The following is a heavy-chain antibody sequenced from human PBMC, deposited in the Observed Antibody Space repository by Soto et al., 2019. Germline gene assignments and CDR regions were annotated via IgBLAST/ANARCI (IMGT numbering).Heavy chain of an antibody. J-gene: IGHJ5*02. CDR1: DGSISSYY. D-gene: IGHD2-2*01. CDR3: ARVACISCFNNWFDP. CDR2: IYYSGTT. V-gene: IGHV4-59*01. Sequence: QVQLQESGPGLVKPSETLSLTCTVSDGSISSYYWSWIRQPPGKGLEWIGYIYYSGTTNYNPSLKSRVTMSLPTSKNQFSLRLSSVTAAATAVYYCARVACISCFNNWFDPWGQGTLVTVSS.